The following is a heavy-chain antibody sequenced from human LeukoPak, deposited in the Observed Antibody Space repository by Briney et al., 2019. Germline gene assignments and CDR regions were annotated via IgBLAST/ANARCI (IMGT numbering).Heavy chain of an antibody. D-gene: IGHD6-13*01. V-gene: IGHV4-38-2*02. J-gene: IGHJ5*02. CDR2: IYHTGVT. CDR3: ARVAYSSNSGDR. CDR1: GHSISSGYY. Sequence: SETLSLTCSVSGHSISSGYYWGWIRQPPGEGPEWIGSIYHTGVTYYNPSLESRVTISVDTSKNQFSLKLSSVTAADTAVYYCARVAYSSNSGDRWGQGTLVTVSS.